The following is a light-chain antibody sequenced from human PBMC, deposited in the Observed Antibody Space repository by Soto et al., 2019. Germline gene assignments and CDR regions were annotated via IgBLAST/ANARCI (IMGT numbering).Light chain of an antibody. J-gene: IGLJ1*01. V-gene: IGLV4-60*03. CDR3: ETWDSHTHV. CDR1: SGHSSYI. Sequence: QPVLTQSSSASASLGSSVKLTCTLSSGHSSYIIAWHQQQPGKAPRYLMKLEGSGSYNKGSGVPDRFSGSSSGADRYLTISNLQSEDEADYYCETWDSHTHVFGTGTELTVL. CDR2: LEGSGSY.